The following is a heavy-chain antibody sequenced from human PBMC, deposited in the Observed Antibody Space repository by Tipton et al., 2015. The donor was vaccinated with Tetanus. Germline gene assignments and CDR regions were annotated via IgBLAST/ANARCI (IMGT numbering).Heavy chain of an antibody. V-gene: IGHV3-74*01. CDR1: GFTFSNYG. Sequence: SLRLSCAASGFTFSNYGMHWVRQAPGKGLIWVSRINSDGSTTSYADSVKGRFTISRDNAKNTLYLQMNSLRAEDTAVYYCTRVRGAPTVTRWDYYYMNVWGKGTTVTVSS. J-gene: IGHJ6*03. D-gene: IGHD3-10*01. CDR2: INSDGSTT. CDR3: TRVRGAPTVTRWDYYYMNV.